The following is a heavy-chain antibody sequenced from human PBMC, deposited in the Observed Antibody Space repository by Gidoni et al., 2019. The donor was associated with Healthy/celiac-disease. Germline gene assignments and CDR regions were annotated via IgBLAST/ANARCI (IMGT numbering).Heavy chain of an antibody. Sequence: QVQLVQSGAEVKKPGASVKVSCKASGYTFTGYYMHWVRQAPGQGLEWMGRINPNSGGTNYAQKCQGRVTMTRDTSISTAYMELSRLRSDDTAVYYCASGLRAGYYYYGMDVWGQGTTVTVSS. CDR1: GYTFTGYY. CDR3: ASGLRAGYYYYGMDV. CDR2: INPNSGGT. J-gene: IGHJ6*02. D-gene: IGHD4-17*01. V-gene: IGHV1-2*06.